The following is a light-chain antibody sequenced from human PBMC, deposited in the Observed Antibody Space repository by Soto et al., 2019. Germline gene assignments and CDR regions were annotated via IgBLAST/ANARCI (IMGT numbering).Light chain of an antibody. V-gene: IGKV1-5*03. J-gene: IGKJ1*01. Sequence: DIQMTQSPSTLSASVGDRVTITCRASQSISSWLAWYQQRPGKAPKLLIYKASSLESGVPSRFSGSGSGTEFTLTISSLQPEDFATYYCQKYGNTLWTVGQGTKGDSK. CDR1: QSISSW. CDR2: KAS. CDR3: QKYGNTLWT.